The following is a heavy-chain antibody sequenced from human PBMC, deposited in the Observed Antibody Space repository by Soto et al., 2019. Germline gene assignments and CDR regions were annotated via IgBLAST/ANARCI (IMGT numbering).Heavy chain of an antibody. J-gene: IGHJ4*02. D-gene: IGHD5-12*01. CDR2: IYHSGST. V-gene: IGHV4-30-2*01. Sequence: QLQLQESGSGLVKTSQTQSLTCAVAGGTISRGGYSWSWIRQPPGKGLEWIGYIYHSGSTYYKPSLKRRVTISVDRSKNQFSLKLSSVTAADTAVYYCAAGGGLPRYDWGQGTLVTVSS. CDR3: AAGGGLPRYD. CDR1: GGTISRGGYS.